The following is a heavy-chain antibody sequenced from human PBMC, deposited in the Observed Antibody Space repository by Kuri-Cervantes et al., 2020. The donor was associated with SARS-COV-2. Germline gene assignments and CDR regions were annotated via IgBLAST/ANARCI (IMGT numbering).Heavy chain of an antibody. CDR1: GGSFSGYY. CDR2: IYYSGST. Sequence: GSLRLSCAVYGGSFSGYYWSWIRQPPGKGLEWIGYIYYSGSTNYNPSLKSRVTISVDTSKNQFSLKLSSVTAADTAVYYCARSVLLWCGEEQDAFDIWGQGTMVTVSS. V-gene: IGHV4-59*12. CDR3: ARSVLLWCGEEQDAFDI. D-gene: IGHD3-10*01. J-gene: IGHJ3*02.